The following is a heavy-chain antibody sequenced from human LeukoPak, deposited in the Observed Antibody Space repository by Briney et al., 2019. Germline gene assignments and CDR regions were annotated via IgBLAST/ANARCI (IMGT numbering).Heavy chain of an antibody. V-gene: IGHV3-30*03. CDR2: ISYDGSNK. J-gene: IGHJ1*01. D-gene: IGHD3-22*01. Sequence: GGSLRLSCAASGFPLSSYSINWVRQAPGKGLEWVAVISYDGSNKYYTDSVKGRFTISRDNSNNTLYLQMNSLRAEDTAVYYCARGVVVINSYFQYWGQGTLVTVSS. CDR3: ARGVVVINSYFQY. CDR1: GFPLSSYS.